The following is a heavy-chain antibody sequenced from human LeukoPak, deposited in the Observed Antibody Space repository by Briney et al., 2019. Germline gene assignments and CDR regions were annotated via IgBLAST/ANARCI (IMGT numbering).Heavy chain of an antibody. CDR1: GGSISSYY. Sequence: SETLSLTCTVSGGSISSYYWSWIRQPPGKGLEWIGYIYYSGSTNYNPSLKSRVTISVDTSKNQFSLKLSPVTAADTAVYYCARHIAVSAPFDYWGQGTLVTVSS. D-gene: IGHD6-19*01. J-gene: IGHJ4*02. CDR2: IYYSGST. CDR3: ARHIAVSAPFDY. V-gene: IGHV4-59*08.